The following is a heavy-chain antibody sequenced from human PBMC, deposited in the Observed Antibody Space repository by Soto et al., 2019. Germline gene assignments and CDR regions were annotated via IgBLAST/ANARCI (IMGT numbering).Heavy chain of an antibody. J-gene: IGHJ6*02. CDR1: GGTFSSYA. V-gene: IGHV1-69*13. CDR3: ARVFSKTTPILKRGYGMDV. D-gene: IGHD2-2*02. Sequence: SVKVSCKASGGTFSSYAISWVRQAPGQGLEWMGGIIPIFGTADYAQKFQGRVTITADESTSTAYMELSSLRSEDTAVYYCARVFSKTTPILKRGYGMDVWGQGTTVTVSS. CDR2: IIPIFGTA.